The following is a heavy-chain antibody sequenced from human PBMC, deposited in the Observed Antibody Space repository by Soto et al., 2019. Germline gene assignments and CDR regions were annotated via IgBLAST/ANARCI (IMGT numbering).Heavy chain of an antibody. CDR2: IRSKTYGGTT. V-gene: IGHV3-49*03. CDR3: TRAGSLQWLAPEDF. Sequence: EVQVVESGGGLVQAGRSLRLSCTASGFTFYDYAMRWFRQAPGKGLEWVGFIRSKTYGGTTEYAASVKGRFTISTDDSKSIAYLQMNSLKTEDTAVYYCTRAGSLQWLAPEDFWGQGTLVTVSS. J-gene: IGHJ4*02. D-gene: IGHD6-19*01. CDR1: GFTFYDYA.